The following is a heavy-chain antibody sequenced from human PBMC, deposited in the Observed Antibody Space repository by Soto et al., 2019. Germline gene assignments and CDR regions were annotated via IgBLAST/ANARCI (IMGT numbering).Heavy chain of an antibody. CDR2: IGPETGAT. V-gene: IGHV1-2*02. CDR3: GKGRSGQIVVFY. J-gene: IGHJ4*02. D-gene: IGHD5-12*01. CDR1: GYTFTGHY. Sequence: ASVKVSCKASGYTFTGHYIHWVRQAPEQGPEWMGEIGPETGATRYAQKFRGRVTMTRDMSITTVYMELNNLSPDDTAVYYCGKGRSGQIVVFYWGQGTPVTVSS.